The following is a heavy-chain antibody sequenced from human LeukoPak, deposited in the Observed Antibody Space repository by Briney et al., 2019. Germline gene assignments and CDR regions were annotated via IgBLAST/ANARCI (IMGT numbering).Heavy chain of an antibody. D-gene: IGHD3-10*01. J-gene: IGHJ6*03. CDR1: GGTFSSYA. CDR3: ARVGFPTYYYYMDV. CDR2: ININTGNP. V-gene: IGHV7-4-1*02. Sequence: ASVKVSCKASGGTFSSYAISWVRQAPGQGLEWMGWININTGNPTYAQGFTGRFVFSLDTSVSTAYLQISSLKAEDTAMYYCARVGFPTYYYYMDVWGKGTTVTVSS.